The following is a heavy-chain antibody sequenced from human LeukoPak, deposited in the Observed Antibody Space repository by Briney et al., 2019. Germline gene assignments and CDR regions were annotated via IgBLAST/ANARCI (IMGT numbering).Heavy chain of an antibody. CDR2: IYSGGST. CDR1: GFTVSSNY. D-gene: IGHD5-24*01. V-gene: IGHV3-53*04. Sequence: GGSLRLSCAASGFTVSSNYMSWVRQAPGKGLEWVSVIYSGGSTYYADSVKGRFTTSRHNSKNTLYLQMNSLRAEDTAVYYCARDLAGYNSFDYWGQGTLVTVSS. J-gene: IGHJ4*02. CDR3: ARDLAGYNSFDY.